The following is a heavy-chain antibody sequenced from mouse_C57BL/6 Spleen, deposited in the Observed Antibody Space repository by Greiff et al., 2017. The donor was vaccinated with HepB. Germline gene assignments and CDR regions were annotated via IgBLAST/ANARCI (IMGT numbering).Heavy chain of an antibody. V-gene: IGHV1-15*01. D-gene: IGHD4-1*01. CDR3: TRWDDDGPRFAY. J-gene: IGHJ3*01. CDR2: IDPETGGT. Sequence: VQLQQSGAELVRPGASVTLSCKASGYTFTDYEMHWVKQTPVHGLEWIGAIDPETGGTAYNQKFKGKAILTADKSSSTAYMELRSLTSEDSAVYYCTRWDDDGPRFAYWGQGTLVTVSA. CDR1: GYTFTDYE.